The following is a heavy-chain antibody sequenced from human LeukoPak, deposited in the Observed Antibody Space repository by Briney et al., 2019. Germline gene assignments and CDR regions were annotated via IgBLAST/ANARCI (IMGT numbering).Heavy chain of an antibody. CDR3: ATAPLNGYNSGWYSFDY. J-gene: IGHJ4*02. Sequence: ASVKVSCKASGYTFTAYYMHWVRPAPGQRLEWMGWVNPNSGGTNYAQKFQDRVTMTRDTSISTAYMELHRLRSDDTAVYYCATAPLNGYNSGWYSFDYWGQGALVTVSS. CDR2: VNPNSGGT. V-gene: IGHV1-2*02. CDR1: GYTFTAYY. D-gene: IGHD6-19*01.